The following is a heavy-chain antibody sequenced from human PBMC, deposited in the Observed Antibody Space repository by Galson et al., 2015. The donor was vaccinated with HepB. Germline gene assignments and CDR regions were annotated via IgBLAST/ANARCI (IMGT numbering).Heavy chain of an antibody. CDR1: GYTFTRSW. D-gene: IGHD3-22*01. V-gene: IGHV5-51*01. CDR2: IYPGDSDT. CDR3: ARQKSYDNSGCCGMDV. Sequence: QSGAEVKKPGESLKISCQGSGYTFTRSWIGWVRQMPGKGLEWMGVIYPGDSDTRHSPSFQGQVTISADQSISTAYLQWSSLKASDTAMYYCARQKSYDNSGCCGMDVWGQGTTVTVSS. J-gene: IGHJ6*02.